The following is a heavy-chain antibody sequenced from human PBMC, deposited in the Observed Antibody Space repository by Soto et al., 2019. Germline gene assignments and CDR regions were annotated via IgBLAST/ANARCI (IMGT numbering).Heavy chain of an antibody. CDR2: INHSGST. V-gene: IGHV4-34*01. CDR3: ARQGSAYALLDY. J-gene: IGHJ4*02. CDR1: GGSFSGYY. D-gene: IGHD5-12*01. Sequence: QVHLQQWGAGLLKPSETLSLSCAVYGGSFSGYYWSWIRQPPGKGLEWIGEINHSGSTNYNPSLKSRVTISVDTSKNQFSLKLTSVTAADTAVYYCARQGSAYALLDYWGQGTLVTVSS.